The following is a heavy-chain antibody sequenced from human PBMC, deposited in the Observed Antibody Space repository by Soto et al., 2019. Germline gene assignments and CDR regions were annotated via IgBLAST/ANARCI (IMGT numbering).Heavy chain of an antibody. CDR3: APPSYGSGRNYYYGMDV. CDR1: GFTFSSYW. D-gene: IGHD3-10*01. J-gene: IGHJ6*02. CDR2: IKQDGSEK. Sequence: EVQLVESGGGLVQPGGSLRLSCAASGFTFSSYWMSWVRQAPGKGLEWVANIKQDGSEKYYVDSVKGRFTISRDNAKNSLYLQMNSLRAEDTAVYYCAPPSYGSGRNYYYGMDVWGQGTTVTVSS. V-gene: IGHV3-7*01.